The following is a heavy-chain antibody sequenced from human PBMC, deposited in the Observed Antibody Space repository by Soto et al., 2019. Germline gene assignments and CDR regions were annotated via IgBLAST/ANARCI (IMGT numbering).Heavy chain of an antibody. CDR2: IYHSGST. J-gene: IGHJ3*02. D-gene: IGHD6-13*01. Sequence: QVQLQESGPGLVKPSGTLSLTCAVSSGSISSSNWWSWVRQPPGKGLEWIGEIYHSGSTNYNPSLKSRVTIAVDKSKNQFALKLSSVTAADTAVYYCARDRGGSSSWPDAFDIWGQGTMVTVSS. CDR3: ARDRGGSSSWPDAFDI. V-gene: IGHV4-4*02. CDR1: SGSISSSNW.